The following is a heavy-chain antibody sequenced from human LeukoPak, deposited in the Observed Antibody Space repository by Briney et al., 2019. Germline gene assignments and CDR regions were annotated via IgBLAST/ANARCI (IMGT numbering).Heavy chain of an antibody. Sequence: GGSLRLSCAASGFTLSSHSMNWVRQAPGKGPEWVSSISSSSSYIYYADSVKGRFTISRDNSKNRLYLRMNSLRAEDTALYYCAKDFVVVPGLVNYFDSWGQGTLVTVSS. CDR3: AKDFVVVPGLVNYFDS. CDR1: GFTLSSHS. CDR2: ISSSSSYI. D-gene: IGHD2-2*01. V-gene: IGHV3-21*04. J-gene: IGHJ4*02.